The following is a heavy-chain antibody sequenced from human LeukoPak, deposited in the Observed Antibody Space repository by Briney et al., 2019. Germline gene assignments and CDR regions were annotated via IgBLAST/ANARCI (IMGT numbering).Heavy chain of an antibody. CDR3: ARDVGPYGGSPGGD. Sequence: GGSLRLFCEASVFMFNSFWMHWLRQGPGKGLVGGARIKTDGKKSSYAHFVRGRFIISRDNARNTLFLQMDSLRDDDTAVYFCARDVGPYGGSPGGDWGLGALVTVSS. CDR1: VFMFNSFW. V-gene: IGHV3-74*01. CDR2: IKTDGKKS. D-gene: IGHD1-26*01. J-gene: IGHJ4*02.